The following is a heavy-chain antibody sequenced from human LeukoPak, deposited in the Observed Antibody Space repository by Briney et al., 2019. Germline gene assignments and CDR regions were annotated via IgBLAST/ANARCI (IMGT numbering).Heavy chain of an antibody. CDR3: ARVDI. Sequence: PGGSLRLSCAVSGFTFSNFWMSWVRQAPGKGLVWVSVIYSGGSTYYVDSVKGRFTISRDNSKNTLYLQMNSLRAEDTAVYYCARVDIWGQGTMVTVSS. V-gene: IGHV3-53*01. J-gene: IGHJ3*02. CDR1: GFTFSNFW. CDR2: IYSGGST.